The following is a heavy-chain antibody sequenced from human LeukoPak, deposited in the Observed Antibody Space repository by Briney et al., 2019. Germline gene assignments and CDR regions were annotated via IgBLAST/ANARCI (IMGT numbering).Heavy chain of an antibody. V-gene: IGHV3-21*04. D-gene: IGHD3-10*01. Sequence: GGSLRLSCAASGFTFSSYSMNWVRQAPGKGLEWVSSISSSSSYIYYADSVKGRFTISRDKSKNTLYLQMNSLRAEDTAVYYCAKPLLWFGELPPMGWDVWGKGTTVTISS. CDR2: ISSSSSYI. CDR3: AKPLLWFGELPPMGWDV. CDR1: GFTFSSYS. J-gene: IGHJ6*04.